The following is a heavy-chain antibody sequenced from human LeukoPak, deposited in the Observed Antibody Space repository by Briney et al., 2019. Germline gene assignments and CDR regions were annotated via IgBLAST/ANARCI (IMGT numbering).Heavy chain of an antibody. CDR2: ISYDGSNK. CDR1: GFTFSSYA. D-gene: IGHD3-22*01. CDR3: AKDRDSSGYPLDDAFDI. V-gene: IGHV3-30-3*01. J-gene: IGHJ3*02. Sequence: PGRSLRLSCAASGFTFSSYAMHWVRQAPGKGLEWVAVISYDGSNKYYADSVRGRFTISRDNSKNTLYLQMNSLRAEDTAVYYCAKDRDSSGYPLDDAFDIWGQGTMVTVSS.